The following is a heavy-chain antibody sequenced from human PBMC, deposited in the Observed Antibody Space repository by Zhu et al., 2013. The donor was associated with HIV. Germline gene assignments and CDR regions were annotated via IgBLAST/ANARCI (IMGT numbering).Heavy chain of an antibody. J-gene: IGHJ6*02. V-gene: IGHV1-69*06. Sequence: QVQLVQSGAEVKKPGSSVKVSCKASGGTFSSYAISWVRQAPGQGLEWMGGIIPIFGTANYAQKFQGRVTITADKSTSTAYMELSSLRSEDTAVYYCARGETLGIAAAGTSEGLWYYYGMDVWGQGTTVTVSS. CDR1: GGTFSSYA. CDR2: IIPIFGTA. D-gene: IGHD6-13*01. CDR3: ARGETLGIAAAGTSEGLWYYYGMDV.